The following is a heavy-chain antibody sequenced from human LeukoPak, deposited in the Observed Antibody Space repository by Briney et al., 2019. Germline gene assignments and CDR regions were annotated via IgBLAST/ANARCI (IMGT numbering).Heavy chain of an antibody. CDR3: ARQGIVGATLYY. CDR2: IYYTGTT. J-gene: IGHJ4*02. CDR1: GGSISSTDYY. D-gene: IGHD1-26*01. V-gene: IGHV4-39*01. Sequence: SETLSLTCTVSGGSISSTDYYWGWIRQPPGKGLEWIGSIYYTGTTYYNPSLKSRVAMSVDTSKNQFSLKLNSVTAADTAVYYCARQGIVGATLYYWGQGSLVTVSS.